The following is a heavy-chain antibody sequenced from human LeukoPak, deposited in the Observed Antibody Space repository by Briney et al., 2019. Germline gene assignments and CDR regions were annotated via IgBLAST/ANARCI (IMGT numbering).Heavy chain of an antibody. CDR3: AKDPSRRAYYYYYMDV. CDR1: GFTFDDYT. Sequence: GGSLRLSCAAPGFTFDDYTMHWVRQAPGKGLEWVSLISWDGGSTYYADSVKGRFTISRDNSKNSLYLQMNSLRTEDTALYYCAKDPSRRAYYYYYMDVWGKGTTVTVSS. V-gene: IGHV3-43*01. J-gene: IGHJ6*03. CDR2: ISWDGGST.